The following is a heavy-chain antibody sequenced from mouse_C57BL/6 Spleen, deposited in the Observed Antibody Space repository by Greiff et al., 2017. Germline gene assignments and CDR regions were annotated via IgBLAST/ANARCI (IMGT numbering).Heavy chain of an antibody. CDR2: IYPGDGDT. D-gene: IGHD2-4*01. V-gene: IGHV1-80*01. Sequence: VQLQQPGAELVRPGSSVKLSCKASGYAFSSYWMNWVKQRPGKGLEWIGQIYPGDGDTNYNGKFKGKATLTADKSSSTAYMQLSSLTSEDSAVYFCARGGYDYDTQFAYWGQGTLVTVSA. CDR1: GYAFSSYW. CDR3: ARGGYDYDTQFAY. J-gene: IGHJ3*01.